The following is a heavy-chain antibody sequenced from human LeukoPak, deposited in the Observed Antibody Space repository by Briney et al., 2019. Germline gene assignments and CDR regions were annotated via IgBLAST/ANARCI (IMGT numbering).Heavy chain of an antibody. Sequence: PVASVKVSCKAFGGTFSSYAISWVRHAPGQGLEWMGRIIPILGIANYAQKFQGRVTITADKSTSTAYMELSSLRSEDTAVYYCARDFSWTGDYYYYGMDVWGQGTTVTVSS. V-gene: IGHV1-69*10. CDR1: GGTFSSYA. CDR3: ARDFSWTGDYYYYGMDV. J-gene: IGHJ6*02. D-gene: IGHD3/OR15-3a*01. CDR2: IIPILGIA.